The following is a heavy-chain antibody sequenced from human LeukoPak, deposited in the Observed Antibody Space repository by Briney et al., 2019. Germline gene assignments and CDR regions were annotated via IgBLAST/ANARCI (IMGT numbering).Heavy chain of an antibody. D-gene: IGHD2-2*01. CDR1: GFTFSSYA. J-gene: IGHJ4*02. CDR3: ARGVPAALDY. CDR2: ISSNGGST. V-gene: IGHV3-64*01. Sequence: PGGSLRLXCAASGFTFSSYAMHWVRQAPGKGLEYVSAISSNGGSTYYANSVKGRFTISRDNSKNTLYLQMGSLRAEDMAVYYCARGVPAALDYWGQGTLVTVSS.